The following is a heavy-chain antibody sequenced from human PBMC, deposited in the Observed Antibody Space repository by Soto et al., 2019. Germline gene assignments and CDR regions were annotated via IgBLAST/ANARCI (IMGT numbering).Heavy chain of an antibody. CDR2: IKGDGAST. Sequence: AGGSLRLSCAASGFTISSHWMHWVRRAPGNGLVWVSRIKGDGASTYYADSVKGRFTISRDNSKNTLYLQMNSLRAEDTAVYYCAKGRVGRGPYFDYWGQGTLVTVSS. CDR3: AKGRVGRGPYFDY. V-gene: IGHV3-74*01. CDR1: GFTISSHW. J-gene: IGHJ4*02. D-gene: IGHD3-10*01.